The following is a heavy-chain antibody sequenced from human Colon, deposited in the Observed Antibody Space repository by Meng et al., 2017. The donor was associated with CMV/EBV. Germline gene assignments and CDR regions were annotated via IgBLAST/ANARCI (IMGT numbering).Heavy chain of an antibody. D-gene: IGHD1-26*01. CDR2: IIPMFDTR. V-gene: IGHV1-69*05. CDR1: GYTFTTFG. J-gene: IGHJ4*02. Sequence: SVKVSCKASGYTFTTFGISWVLQGPGQGLEWMGGIIPMFDTRNYAQKFQGRVTITTDESTSTVFMELRSLRLEDTAVYYCARESGSRNDYWGQGTLVTVSS. CDR3: ARESGSRNDY.